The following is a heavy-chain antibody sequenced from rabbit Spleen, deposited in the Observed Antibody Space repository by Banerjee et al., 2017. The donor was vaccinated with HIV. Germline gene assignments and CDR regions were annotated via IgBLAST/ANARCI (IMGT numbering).Heavy chain of an antibody. CDR2: IDLVFGST. CDR1: GFSFSSDYW. Sequence: QSLEESGGDLVKPGASLTLTCTASGFSFSSDYWISWVRQAPGKGLEWIGYIDLVFGSTYYASWVNGRFTISSHNAQNTLYLQLNSLTAADTATYFCVREVAAKFNLWGPGHPGHRL. CDR3: VREVAAKFNL. J-gene: IGHJ4*01. D-gene: IGHD4-1*01. V-gene: IGHV1S40*01.